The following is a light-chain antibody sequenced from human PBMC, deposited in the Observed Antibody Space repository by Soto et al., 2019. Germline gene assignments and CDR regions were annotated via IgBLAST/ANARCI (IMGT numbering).Light chain of an antibody. J-gene: IGKJ5*01. Sequence: EIVMTQSPATLSVSPGERATLSCMASQSVSSNLAWYQQKFGQAPRLLIYGASTRATGIPGRFSGSGSGTEFTLTISSLQSEDFAVYYCQQYNTWAPITFGQGTRLEIK. CDR3: QQYNTWAPIT. V-gene: IGKV3-15*01. CDR1: QSVSSN. CDR2: GAS.